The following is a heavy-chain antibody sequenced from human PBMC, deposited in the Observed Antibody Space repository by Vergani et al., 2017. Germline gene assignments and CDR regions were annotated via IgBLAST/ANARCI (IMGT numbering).Heavy chain of an antibody. CDR1: GFTVSSNY. J-gene: IGHJ3*02. Sequence: EVQLVESGGGLVQPGGSLRLSCAASGFTVSSNYMSWVRQAPGKGLEWVSVIYSGGSTYYADSVKGRFTISRDNSKNTLYLQMNSLRAEDTAVYYCARDSRYSRDGFDIWGQGTMVTVSS. D-gene: IGHD6-13*01. V-gene: IGHV3-66*02. CDR2: IYSGGST. CDR3: ARDSRYSRDGFDI.